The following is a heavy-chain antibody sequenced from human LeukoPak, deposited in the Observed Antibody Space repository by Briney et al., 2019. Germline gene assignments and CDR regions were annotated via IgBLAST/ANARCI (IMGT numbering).Heavy chain of an antibody. CDR3: ARRGGGWFDY. D-gene: IGHD2-15*01. J-gene: IGHJ4*02. V-gene: IGHV4-59*08. CDR1: GGSISNYY. CDR2: IYYSGST. Sequence: PSETLSLTCTVSGGSISNYYWSWIRQPPGKGLEWIGYIYYSGSTHYNPSLKSRLTISVDKSKNQFSLKLSSVTAADTAVYYCARRGGGWFDYWGQGTLVTVSS.